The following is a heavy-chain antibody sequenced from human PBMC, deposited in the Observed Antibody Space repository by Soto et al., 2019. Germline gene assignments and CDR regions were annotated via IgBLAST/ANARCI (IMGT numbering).Heavy chain of an antibody. V-gene: IGHV5-51*01. CDR1: GYSFTSYW. CDR3: ARTAAAGNYYYGMAV. D-gene: IGHD6-13*01. J-gene: IGHJ6*02. CDR2: IYPGDSDT. Sequence: GASLKISCKGSGYSFTSYWIGWVRQMPGKGLEWMGIIYPGDSDTRYSPSFQGQVTISADKSISTAYLQWSSLKASDTAMYYCARTAAAGNYYYGMAVWGQGTTVPVSS.